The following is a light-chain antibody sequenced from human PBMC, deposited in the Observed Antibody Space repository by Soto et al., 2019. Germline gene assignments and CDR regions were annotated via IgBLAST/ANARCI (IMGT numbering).Light chain of an antibody. V-gene: IGKV3-20*01. J-gene: IGKJ3*01. CDR3: QQYGTSPFT. CDR1: QSVAYTY. CDR2: GAS. Sequence: EIVLTQSPATLSLSPGERATLSCRASQSVAYTYLAWFQQKPGQAPRLLIYGASNRATGIPDRFSGSGPGTDFTLTISRLEPEDFAVYYCQQYGTSPFTFGDGTKVDIK.